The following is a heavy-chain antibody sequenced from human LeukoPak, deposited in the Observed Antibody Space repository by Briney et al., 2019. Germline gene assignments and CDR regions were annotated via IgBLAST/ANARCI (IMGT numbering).Heavy chain of an antibody. D-gene: IGHD1-26*01. CDR1: EYTFTGYY. J-gene: IGHJ5*02. V-gene: IGHV1-2*02. Sequence: ASVKVSCKASEYTFTGYYMHWVRQAPGQGLEWMGWINPNSGGTNYAQKFQGRVTMTRDTSISTAYMELSRLRSDDTAVYYCASIPGVGHWFDPWGQGTLVTVSS. CDR3: ASIPGVGHWFDP. CDR2: INPNSGGT.